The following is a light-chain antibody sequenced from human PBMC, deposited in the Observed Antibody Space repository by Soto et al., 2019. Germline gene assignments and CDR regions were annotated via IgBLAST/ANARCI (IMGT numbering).Light chain of an antibody. CDR2: WAS. CDR3: QQYYSKPLT. Sequence: DIVMTQSPDSLAVSLGERATINCKSSQSVLYSSNNKNYLGWYQQKVGQPPKLLIYWASTRESGVPDRFSGSGSGTDFTLTISSLQVEDVAVYYCQQYYSKPLTFGGGTKVEIK. J-gene: IGKJ4*01. V-gene: IGKV4-1*01. CDR1: QSVLYSSNNKNY.